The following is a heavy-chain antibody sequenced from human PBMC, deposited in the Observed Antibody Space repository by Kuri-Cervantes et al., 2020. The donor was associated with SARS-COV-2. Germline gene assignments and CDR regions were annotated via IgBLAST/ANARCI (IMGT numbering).Heavy chain of an antibody. J-gene: IGHJ6*03. V-gene: IGHV3-64*01. Sequence: GGSLRLSCEASGFTFSRSVINWVRQAPGEGLEYVSSFRSNGGSIFYGNSVEGRFTISRDNSKNTLYLQMNSLRAEDTAVYYCAKDSLRRPFYYYYYYMDVWGKGTTVTVSS. CDR2: FRSNGGSI. CDR3: AKDSLRRPFYYYYYYMDV. CDR1: GFTFSRSV. D-gene: IGHD4-17*01.